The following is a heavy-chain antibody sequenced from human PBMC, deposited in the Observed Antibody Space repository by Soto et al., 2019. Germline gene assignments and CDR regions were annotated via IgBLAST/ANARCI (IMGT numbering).Heavy chain of an antibody. V-gene: IGHV4-4*02. CDR3: ARDASDILTGREYYFDY. Sequence: QVQLQESGPGLVKPSGTLSLTCAVSGGSISSSNWWSWVRQPPGKGLAWIGEIYHSGSTNYNQSLKRRVTISVDKSKNRFSLKLSSVTAADTAVYYCARDASDILTGREYYFDYWGQGTLVTVSS. CDR1: GGSISSSNW. J-gene: IGHJ4*02. CDR2: IYHSGST. D-gene: IGHD3-9*01.